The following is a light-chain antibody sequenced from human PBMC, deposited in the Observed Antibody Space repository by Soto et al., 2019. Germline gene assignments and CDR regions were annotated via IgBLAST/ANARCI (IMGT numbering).Light chain of an antibody. CDR2: APS. CDR3: QQLNSYPLT. CDR1: QCISSY. J-gene: IGKJ4*01. V-gene: IGKV1-9*01. Sequence: DIQLTQSPSFLSASVGDRLTITCRASQCISSYLAWYQQKPGKAPKLLIYAPSTLQSGVPSRFSGSGFGTEFTLTISSLQPEDFATYYCQQLNSYPLTFGGGTKVQIK.